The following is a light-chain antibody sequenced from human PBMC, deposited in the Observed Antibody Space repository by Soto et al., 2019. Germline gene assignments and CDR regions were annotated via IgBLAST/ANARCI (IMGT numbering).Light chain of an antibody. V-gene: IGLV1-40*01. J-gene: IGLJ3*02. CDR2: GNT. CDR3: QCYDNTLSGWV. CDR1: SSNIGAGFD. Sequence: QSVLTQPPSVSGAPGQRVTISCTGSSSNIGAGFDVHWYQQLPGTAPKLLISGNTNRPSGVPDRFSGSKSGTSASLAITGRQAEDEADYYCQCYDNTLSGWVFGGGTKLTVL.